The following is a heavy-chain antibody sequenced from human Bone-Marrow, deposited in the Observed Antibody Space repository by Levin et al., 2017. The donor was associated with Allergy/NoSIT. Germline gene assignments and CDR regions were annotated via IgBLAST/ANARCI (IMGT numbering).Heavy chain of an antibody. Sequence: SETLSLTCTVSGGSVSSSSYYWSWIRQPPGKGLEWIGTVYDRGTTDYNPSLTGRVTISVDTSSNHVSLSLTSLTAADTAFYYCARSYCSRGTCYRVFDMSGQGTMVTVSS. V-gene: IGHV4-61*03. CDR3: ARSYCSRGTCYRVFDM. CDR1: GGSVSSSSYY. J-gene: IGHJ3*02. D-gene: IGHD2-15*01. CDR2: VYDRGTT.